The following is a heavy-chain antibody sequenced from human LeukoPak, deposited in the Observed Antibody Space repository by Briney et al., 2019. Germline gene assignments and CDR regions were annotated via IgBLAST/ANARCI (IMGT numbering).Heavy chain of an antibody. Sequence: SSVKVSCKTSGGTFNNSAISWVRQAPGQGLEWLGGILPPFGTASYAQKFQGRVTITKDVSTRTVYLELTSLTSDDTAVYYCARDVHGDYGSGWFDPWGQGTLVSVSS. D-gene: IGHD4-17*01. CDR2: ILPPFGTA. CDR3: ARDVHGDYGSGWFDP. V-gene: IGHV1-69*05. J-gene: IGHJ5*02. CDR1: GGTFNNSA.